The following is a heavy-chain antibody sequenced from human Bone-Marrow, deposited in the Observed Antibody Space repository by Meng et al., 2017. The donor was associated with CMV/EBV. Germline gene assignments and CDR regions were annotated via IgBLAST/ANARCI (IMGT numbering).Heavy chain of an antibody. CDR1: GGSISSYY. CDR2: IYYSGST. J-gene: IGHJ4*02. Sequence: GSLRLSCTVSGGSISSYYWSWVRQPPGKGLEWIGYIYYSGSTNYNPSLKSRVTISVDTSQNQFSLKLSSVTAADTAVYYCARMIAAAFDYWGQGPLVTGSS. V-gene: IGHV4-59*01. D-gene: IGHD6-13*01. CDR3: ARMIAAAFDY.